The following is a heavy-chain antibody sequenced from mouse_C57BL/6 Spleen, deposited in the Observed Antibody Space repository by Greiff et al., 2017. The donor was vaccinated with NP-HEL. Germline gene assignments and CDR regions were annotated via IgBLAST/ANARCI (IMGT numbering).Heavy chain of an antibody. CDR3: ARITTVVATEYFDV. Sequence: VQLQQSGAELVRPGTSVKLSCKASGYTFTSYWMHWVKQRPGQGLEWIGVIDPSDSYTNYNQKFKGKATLTVDTSSSTDYMQLSSLTSEDSAVYYGARITTVVATEYFDVWGTGTTVTVSS. J-gene: IGHJ1*03. V-gene: IGHV1-59*01. CDR1: GYTFTSYW. CDR2: IDPSDSYT. D-gene: IGHD1-1*01.